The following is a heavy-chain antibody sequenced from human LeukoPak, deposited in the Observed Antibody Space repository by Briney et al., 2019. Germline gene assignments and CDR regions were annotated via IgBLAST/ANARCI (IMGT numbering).Heavy chain of an antibody. CDR3: AKTTAGDSSGRYPGWPVDY. Sequence: GGSLRLSCAASGFTFRNYAIYWVRQAPGKGLEWVSGISGSGGDTYFADSVKGRFTISRDHSKNTVFLQMDSLRTEDTAVYYCAKTTAGDSSGRYPGWPVDYWGQGTLVTVSS. CDR2: ISGSGGDT. CDR1: GFTFRNYA. V-gene: IGHV3-23*01. J-gene: IGHJ4*02. D-gene: IGHD6-19*01.